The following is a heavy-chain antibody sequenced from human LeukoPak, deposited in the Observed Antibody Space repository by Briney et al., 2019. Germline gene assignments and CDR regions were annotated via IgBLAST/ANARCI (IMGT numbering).Heavy chain of an antibody. J-gene: IGHJ4*02. V-gene: IGHV3-7*05. CDR1: GFTFSSNA. Sequence: GGSLRLSCAASGFTFSSNAMSWVRQAPGKGLEWVANIKQDGSAKYYVDSVKVRFTISRDNSKNSLYLQMNSLRAEDTAVYYCARHGNYNFGDWGQGILVTVSS. CDR2: IKQDGSAK. D-gene: IGHD5-24*01. CDR3: ARHGNYNFGD.